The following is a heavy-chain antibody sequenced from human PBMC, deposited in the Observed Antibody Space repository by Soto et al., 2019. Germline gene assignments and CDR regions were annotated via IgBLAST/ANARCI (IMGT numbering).Heavy chain of an antibody. V-gene: IGHV3-30*18. CDR2: ISYDGSNK. J-gene: IGHJ6*02. Sequence: QVQLLESGGGVVQPGRSLRLSCAASGFTFSSYGMNWVRQAPGKGLEWVAVISYDGSNKYYADSVKGRFTISRDNSESLLYLQKNGLRAEDPAVYNRAKDQVGGYCSSTRCPGWGNYYGMDVWGQGTTVTVSS. CDR3: AKDQVGGYCSSTRCPGWGNYYGMDV. CDR1: GFTFSSYG. D-gene: IGHD2-2*01.